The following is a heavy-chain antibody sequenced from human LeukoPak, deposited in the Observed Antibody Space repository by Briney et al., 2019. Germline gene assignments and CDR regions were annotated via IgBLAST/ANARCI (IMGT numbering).Heavy chain of an antibody. J-gene: IGHJ4*02. V-gene: IGHV3-23*01. CDR1: GFTFSRYV. CDR3: AKRRQGEGGEFDY. CDR2: LSGCGGST. D-gene: IGHD3-10*01. Sequence: GGSLRLSCAASGFTFSRYVMNWVRQAPGKGLEWVSALSGCGGSTYYADSVKGRLTLSRDNSKNTLYLQMNSLRAEDTAVYYCAKRRQGEGGEFDYWGQGTLVTVSS.